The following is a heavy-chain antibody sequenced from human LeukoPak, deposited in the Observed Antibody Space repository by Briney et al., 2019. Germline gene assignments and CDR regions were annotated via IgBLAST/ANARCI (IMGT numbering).Heavy chain of an antibody. V-gene: IGHV3-7*01. D-gene: IGHD5-18*01. Sequence: GGSLRLSCAASGFTFSSYWMSWVRQAPGKGLEWVANIKQDGSEKYYVDSVKGRFTISRDNAKNSLYLQMNSLRAEDTAVYYCARGGANTAYNWFDPWGQGTLVTVSS. CDR1: GFTFSSYW. CDR2: IKQDGSEK. J-gene: IGHJ5*02. CDR3: ARGGANTAYNWFDP.